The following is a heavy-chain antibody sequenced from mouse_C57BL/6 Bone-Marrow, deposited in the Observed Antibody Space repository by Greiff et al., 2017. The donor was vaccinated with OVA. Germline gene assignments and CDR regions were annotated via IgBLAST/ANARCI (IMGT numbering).Heavy chain of an antibody. Sequence: EVMLVESGGGLVQPGGSLKLSCAASGFTFSDYGMAWVRQAPRKGPEWVAFISNLAYSIYYADTVTGRFTISRENAKKTLYLEMSSLRSEDTAMYYCASPRQLRLYYFDYWGQGTTLTVSS. CDR3: ASPRQLRLYYFDY. CDR1: GFTFSDYG. D-gene: IGHD3-2*02. V-gene: IGHV5-15*04. J-gene: IGHJ2*01. CDR2: ISNLAYSI.